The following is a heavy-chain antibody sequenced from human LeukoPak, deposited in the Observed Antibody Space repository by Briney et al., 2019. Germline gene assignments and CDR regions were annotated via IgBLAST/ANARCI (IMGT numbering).Heavy chain of an antibody. D-gene: IGHD4-23*01. CDR1: GCSISSGGYY. V-gene: IGHV4-31*03. CDR2: VYYSGST. Sequence: PSQTLSLTCTVSGCSISSGGYYWSWIRQHPGKGLEWNVKVYYSGSTYVNPFLKSRVTISVDTSKNQFSLTLSSLTAADTAVYYCASTGYGGYSDYWGQGTLVTVSS. J-gene: IGHJ4*02. CDR3: ASTGYGGYSDY.